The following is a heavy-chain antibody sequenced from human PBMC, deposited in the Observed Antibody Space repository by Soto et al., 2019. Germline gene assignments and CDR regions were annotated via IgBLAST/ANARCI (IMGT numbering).Heavy chain of an antibody. D-gene: IGHD2-15*01. CDR2: IYYSGST. CDR1: GGSISSSIYY. CDR3: ARHGGNCSGGSCYLNWFDP. Sequence: SETLSLTCTVSGGSISSSIYYWGWIRQPPGKGLEWIGSIYYSGSTYYNPSLKSRVTISVDTSKNQFSLKLSSVTAADTAVYYCARHGGNCSGGSCYLNWFDPWGQGTLVTVSS. V-gene: IGHV4-39*01. J-gene: IGHJ5*02.